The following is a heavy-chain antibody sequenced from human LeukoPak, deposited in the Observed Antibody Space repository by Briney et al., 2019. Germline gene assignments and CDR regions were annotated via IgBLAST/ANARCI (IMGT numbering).Heavy chain of an antibody. D-gene: IGHD2-2*01. CDR1: GYTFTGYY. CDR3: ASTPRYQLLSNWFDP. V-gene: IGHV1-2*02. CDR2: INPNSGGT. Sequence: ASVKVSCKASGYTFTGYYMHWVRQAPGQGLEWMGWINPNSGGTNYAQKFQGRVTMTRDTSISTAYMELSRLRSDDTAVYYCASTPRYQLLSNWFDPWGQGTLVTVSS. J-gene: IGHJ5*02.